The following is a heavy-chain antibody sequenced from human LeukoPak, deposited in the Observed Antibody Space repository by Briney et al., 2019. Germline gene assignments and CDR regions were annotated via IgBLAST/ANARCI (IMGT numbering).Heavy chain of an antibody. CDR3: ARLGLPYYDILTGYYKFDY. J-gene: IGHJ4*02. CDR2: IYYSGST. CDR1: GGSISSSSYY. D-gene: IGHD3-9*01. V-gene: IGHV4-39*01. Sequence: SETLSLTCTVSGGSISSSSYYWGWIRQPPGKGLEWIGSIYYSGSTYYNPSLKSRVTISVDTSKNQFSLKLSSVTAADTAVYYCARLGLPYYDILTGYYKFDYWGQGTLVTVSS.